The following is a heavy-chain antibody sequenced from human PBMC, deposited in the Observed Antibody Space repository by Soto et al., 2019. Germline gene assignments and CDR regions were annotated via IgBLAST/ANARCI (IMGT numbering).Heavy chain of an antibody. CDR2: IIPMFGTA. CDR3: ARFSPPRGYYAY. J-gene: IGHJ4*02. D-gene: IGHD3-22*01. V-gene: IGHV1-69*01. CDR1: GGTFNTFA. Sequence: QVQLVQSGAEVKKPGASVKVSCMASGGTFNTFAISWVRQAPGQGLECMGGIIPMFGTAHYAQKFQGRGTITADESTRTVYMELSSLRSEDTAVYYCARFSPPRGYYAYWGQGTLVTVSS.